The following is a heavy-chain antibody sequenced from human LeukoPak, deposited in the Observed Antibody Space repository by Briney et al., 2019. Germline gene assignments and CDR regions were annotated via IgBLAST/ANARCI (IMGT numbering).Heavy chain of an antibody. CDR3: ARDRSIPFDY. J-gene: IGHJ4*02. Sequence: GGSLRLSCAASGFTFSSYSMNWVRQAPGKGLEWVASISSSSSYIYYADSVKGRFTISRDTAKNSLYLQMNSLRAEDTAVYYCARDRSIPFDYWGQGTLVTVSS. V-gene: IGHV3-21*01. CDR2: ISSSSSYI. CDR1: GFTFSSYS. D-gene: IGHD2-2*02.